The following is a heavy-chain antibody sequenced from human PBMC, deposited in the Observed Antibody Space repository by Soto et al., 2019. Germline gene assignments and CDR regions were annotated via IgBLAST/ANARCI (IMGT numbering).Heavy chain of an antibody. Sequence: QVQLVESGGGVVQPGRSLRLSCAASGFTFSSYGMHWVRQAPGKGLEWVAVISYDGSNKYYADSLKGRFTVSRDNSKNTLYLQMSSLRAEDTVVYYCVKDGSSGWPYYYGMDVWGQGTTVTVSS. J-gene: IGHJ6*02. D-gene: IGHD6-19*01. CDR3: VKDGSSGWPYYYGMDV. V-gene: IGHV3-30*18. CDR2: ISYDGSNK. CDR1: GFTFSSYG.